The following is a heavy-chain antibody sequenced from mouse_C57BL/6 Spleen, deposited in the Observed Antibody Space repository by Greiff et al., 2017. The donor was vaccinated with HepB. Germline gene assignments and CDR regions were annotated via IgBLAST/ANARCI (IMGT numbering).Heavy chain of an antibody. CDR2: ISYDGSN. Sequence: EVKLMESGPGLVKPSQSLSLTCSVTGYSITSGYYWNWIRQFPGNKLEWMGYISYDGSNNYNPSLKNRISITRDTSKNQCFLKLNSVTTEDTATYYCARGDDGYYIWFAYWGQGTLVTVSA. CDR1: GYSITSGYY. J-gene: IGHJ3*01. CDR3: ARGDDGYYIWFAY. D-gene: IGHD2-3*01. V-gene: IGHV3-6*01.